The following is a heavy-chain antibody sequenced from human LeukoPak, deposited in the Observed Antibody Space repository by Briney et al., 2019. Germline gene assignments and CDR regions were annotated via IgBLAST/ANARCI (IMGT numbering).Heavy chain of an antibody. CDR3: ARGGRAILWFGEPLAFDY. CDR1: GGSFSGYY. V-gene: IGHV4-34*01. Sequence: PSETLSLTCAVYGGSFSGYYWSWIRQPPGKGLEWIGEINHSGSTNYNPSLKSRVTISVDTSKNQFSLKLSSVTAADTAVYYCARGGRAILWFGEPLAFDYWGQGTLVTVSS. J-gene: IGHJ4*02. CDR2: INHSGST. D-gene: IGHD3-10*01.